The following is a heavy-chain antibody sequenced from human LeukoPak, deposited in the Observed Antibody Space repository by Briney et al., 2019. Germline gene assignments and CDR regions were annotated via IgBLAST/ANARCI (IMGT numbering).Heavy chain of an antibody. CDR2: INHSGST. J-gene: IGHJ5*02. CDR3: ARSPYYDFWSAPDWFDP. CDR1: GGSFSGYY. D-gene: IGHD3-3*01. Sequence: SETLSLTCAVYGGSFSGYYWSWIRQPPGKGLEWIGEINHSGSTNYNPSLKSRVTISVDTSKNQFSLKLSSVTAADTAVYYCARSPYYDFWSAPDWFDPWGQGTLVTVSS. V-gene: IGHV4-34*01.